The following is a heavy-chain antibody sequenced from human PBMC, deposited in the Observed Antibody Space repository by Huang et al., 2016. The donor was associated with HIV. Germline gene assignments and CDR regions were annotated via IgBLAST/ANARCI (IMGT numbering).Heavy chain of an antibody. CDR2: CYPGDSDT. Sequence: EVQLVQSGAEVNKHGESLKISCKGFGYSFTSYWIGGVRQSPGKALEGMVICYPGDSDTRYSPSVRGNVTLSADKSVSTAYLQWSDLKASDTAMYYCARLFDYGDTFDYWGQGTLVTVSS. J-gene: IGHJ4*02. V-gene: IGHV5-51*01. D-gene: IGHD4-17*01. CDR1: GYSFTSYW. CDR3: ARLFDYGDTFDY.